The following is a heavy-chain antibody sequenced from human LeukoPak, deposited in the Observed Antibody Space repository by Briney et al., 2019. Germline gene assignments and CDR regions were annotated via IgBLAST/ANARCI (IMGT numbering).Heavy chain of an antibody. CDR2: IRSQSDGGTA. Sequence: GGSLRLSCAVSRFTFSDAWMAWVRQAPGKGLEHVGRIRSQSDGGTADYAAPVKDRFTITRDDSNNMVYLYMNNLKIEDTAMYYCTTGYGTIDFWGQGTLVAVSS. CDR3: TTGYGTIDF. CDR1: RFTFSDAW. D-gene: IGHD2-8*01. V-gene: IGHV3-15*01. J-gene: IGHJ4*02.